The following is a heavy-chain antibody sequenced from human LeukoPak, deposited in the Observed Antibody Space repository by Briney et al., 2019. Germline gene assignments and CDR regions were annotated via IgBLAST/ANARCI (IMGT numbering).Heavy chain of an antibody. Sequence: PGGSLRHSCAASGFTFSSYAMSWVRQAPGKGLEWVSAISGSGGSTYYANSVKGRFTISRDNSKNTLYLQMNSLRAEDTAVYYCAKEQGYSYGYDYWGQGTLVTVSS. J-gene: IGHJ4*02. D-gene: IGHD5-18*01. CDR2: ISGSGGST. CDR3: AKEQGYSYGYDY. CDR1: GFTFSSYA. V-gene: IGHV3-23*01.